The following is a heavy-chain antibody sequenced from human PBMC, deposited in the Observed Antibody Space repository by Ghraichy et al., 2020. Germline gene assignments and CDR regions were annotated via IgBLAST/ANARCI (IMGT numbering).Heavy chain of an antibody. V-gene: IGHV3-53*01. Sequence: GGSLRLSCAASGFTVSSSYMNWVRQAPGKGLEWVSVIYSGGSTYFADSVKGRFTISRDNSKNTLYLQMNSLRAEDTAVYYCASTLAAAFDYWGQGTLVTVSS. J-gene: IGHJ4*02. CDR3: ASTLAAAFDY. CDR1: GFTVSSSY. D-gene: IGHD6-13*01. CDR2: IYSGGST.